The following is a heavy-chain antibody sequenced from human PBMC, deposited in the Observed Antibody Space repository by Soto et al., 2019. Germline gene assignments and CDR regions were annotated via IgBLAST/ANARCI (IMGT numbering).Heavy chain of an antibody. Sequence: GASVKVSCKASGYTFTGYYMHWVRQAPGQGLEWMGWINPNSGGTNYAQKFQSWVTMTRDTSISTAYMELSRLRSDDTAVYYCARVHRYCSGGSCYSPGGYFDLWGRGTLVTVSS. V-gene: IGHV1-2*04. J-gene: IGHJ2*01. CDR3: ARVHRYCSGGSCYSPGGYFDL. D-gene: IGHD2-15*01. CDR2: INPNSGGT. CDR1: GYTFTGYY.